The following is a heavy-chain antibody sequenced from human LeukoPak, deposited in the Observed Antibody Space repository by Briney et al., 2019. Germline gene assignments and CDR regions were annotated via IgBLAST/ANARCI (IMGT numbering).Heavy chain of an antibody. V-gene: IGHV4-39*02. J-gene: IGHJ4*02. CDR1: GGSITNPTYH. Sequence: SDTLSLTCTVSGGSITNPTYHWGWVRRPPGRGREWVGSIYYNGNSYYNLALKSRLTLSIDTSNNQSSLKLESVTAADTAVYYCTSEYSSSPAYWGQGTLVTVSS. D-gene: IGHD6-6*01. CDR3: TSEYSSSPAY. CDR2: IYYNGNS.